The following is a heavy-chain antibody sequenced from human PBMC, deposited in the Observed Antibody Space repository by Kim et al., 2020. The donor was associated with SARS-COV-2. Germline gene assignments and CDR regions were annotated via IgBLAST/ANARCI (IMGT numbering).Heavy chain of an antibody. Sequence: SETLSLTCIVSGVSISSGGFYWSWIRQHTGKGLEWIGNVYFNGNTQYSTSLRSRLTISVNTTKSQFSLRLNSVTAADTAEYYCVASHRYHLPTDCDYWG. CDR3: VASHRYHLPTDCDY. CDR2: VYFNGNT. V-gene: IGHV4-31*03. CDR1: GVSISSGGFY. J-gene: IGHJ4*01. D-gene: IGHD2-2*01.